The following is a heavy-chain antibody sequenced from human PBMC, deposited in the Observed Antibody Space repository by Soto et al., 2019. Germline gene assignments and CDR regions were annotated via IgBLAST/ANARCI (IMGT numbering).Heavy chain of an antibody. CDR2: ISGSGGTT. CDR1: GFTFSNYA. D-gene: IGHD2-15*01. V-gene: IGHV3-23*01. J-gene: IGHJ5*02. CDR3: AKEGGGPCYIRCGVDP. Sequence: EVQLLESGGGLVQPGGSLRLSCAASGFTFSNYALTWVRQAPGKGLEWVSSISGSGGTTYYAESVTGRFTISRDNSKNTLCLQMNSLRAEDAAVDYWAKEGGGPCYIRCGVDPGGQGTLVTVSS.